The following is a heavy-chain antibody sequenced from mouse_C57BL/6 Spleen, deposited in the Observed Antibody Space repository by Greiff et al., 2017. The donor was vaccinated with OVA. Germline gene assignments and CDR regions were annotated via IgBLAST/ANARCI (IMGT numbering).Heavy chain of an antibody. J-gene: IGHJ2*01. D-gene: IGHD1-1*01. CDR1: GYTFTSYW. CDR3: ARSFYYGSSLDYFDY. V-gene: IGHV1-64*01. CDR2: IHPNSGST. Sequence: VQLQQPGAELVKPGASVKLSCKASGYTFTSYWMHWVKQRPGQGLEWIGMIHPNSGSTNYNEKFKSKATLTVDKSSSTAYMQLSSLTSEDSAVYYCARSFYYGSSLDYFDYWGQGTTLTVSS.